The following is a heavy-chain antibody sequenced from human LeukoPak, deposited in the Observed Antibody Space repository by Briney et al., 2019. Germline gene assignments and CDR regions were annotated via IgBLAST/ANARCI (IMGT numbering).Heavy chain of an antibody. Sequence: QSGGPLRLSCAASGFTFSSYAMSWVRQAPGKGLEWVSAISGSGGSTYYADSVKGRFTISRDNSKNTLYLQMNSLRAEDTAVYYCAKEGRGWELPAHDDYWGQGTLVTVSS. D-gene: IGHD1-26*01. CDR3: AKEGRGWELPAHDDY. CDR1: GFTFSSYA. V-gene: IGHV3-23*01. CDR2: ISGSGGST. J-gene: IGHJ4*02.